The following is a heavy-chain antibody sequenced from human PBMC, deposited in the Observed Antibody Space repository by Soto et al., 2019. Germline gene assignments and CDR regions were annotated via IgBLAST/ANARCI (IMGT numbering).Heavy chain of an antibody. CDR3: ARDPVAYSSGVDWFDP. Sequence: GASVKVSCKASGYTFTSYGISWVRQAPGQGLEWMGWISAYNGNTNYAQKLQGRVTMTTDTSTSTAYMELRSLRSDDTAVYYCARDPVAYSSGVDWFDPWGQGTLVTVSS. D-gene: IGHD6-19*01. CDR1: GYTFTSYG. CDR2: ISAYNGNT. J-gene: IGHJ5*02. V-gene: IGHV1-18*04.